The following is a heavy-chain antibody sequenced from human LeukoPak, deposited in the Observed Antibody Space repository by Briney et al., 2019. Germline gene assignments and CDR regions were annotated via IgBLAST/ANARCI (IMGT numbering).Heavy chain of an antibody. CDR2: LSSSGSAF. Sequence: GGSLRLSCAASGFTFSTYAMNWVRQAPGKGLEWIAYLSSSGSAFSYADSVKGRFTIARANAKNSVYLEMNSLRADDTAVYYCARSARLMKGVVEVTALDDWGQGTLVTVSS. D-gene: IGHD3-3*01. V-gene: IGHV3-48*03. J-gene: IGHJ4*02. CDR3: ARSARLMKGVVEVTALDD. CDR1: GFTFSTYA.